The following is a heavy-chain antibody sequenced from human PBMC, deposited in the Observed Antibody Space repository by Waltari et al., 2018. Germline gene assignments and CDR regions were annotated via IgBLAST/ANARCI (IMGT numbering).Heavy chain of an antibody. V-gene: IGHV4-4*02. J-gene: IGHJ5*02. Sequence: QLQLQESGPGLVKPSGTLSLSCAVSGYSVSSTYWWSWVRQSPQKGLEWIGQVHANGRSNYNPSFASRVTVSLNTSKNLFSLKVTSATAADTGLYYCARDRGRGLYLDTWGPGTLVTVSP. CDR1: GYSVSSTYW. CDR3: ARDRGRGLYLDT. CDR2: VHANGRS. D-gene: IGHD2-15*01.